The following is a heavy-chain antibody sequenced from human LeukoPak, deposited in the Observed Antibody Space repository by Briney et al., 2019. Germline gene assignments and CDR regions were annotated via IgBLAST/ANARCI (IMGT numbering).Heavy chain of an antibody. D-gene: IGHD5-12*01. J-gene: IGHJ4*02. V-gene: IGHV3-23*01. CDR3: AKDGGYSGYDQPSDY. Sequence: PGGSLRLSCTTSGFTFPTYSMSWVRQAPGQGLEWVASIFGSASKIYHADSVKGRFTVSRDNSKNTLYLQMNSLRAEDTAVYYCAKDGGYSGYDQPSDYWGQGTLVTVSS. CDR1: GFTFPTYS. CDR2: IFGSASKI.